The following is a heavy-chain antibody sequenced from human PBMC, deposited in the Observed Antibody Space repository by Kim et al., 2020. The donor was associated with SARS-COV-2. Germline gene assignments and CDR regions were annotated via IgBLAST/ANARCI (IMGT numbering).Heavy chain of an antibody. CDR1: GYTLTELS. V-gene: IGHV1-24*01. CDR2: FDPEDGET. CDR3: ATGQAYCGGDCSYWFDP. Sequence: ASVKVSCKVSGYTLTELSMHWVRQAPGKGLEWMGGFDPEDGETIYAQKFQGRVTMTEDTSTDTAYMELSSLRSEDTAVYYCATGQAYCGGDCSYWFDPWGQGTLVTGSS. J-gene: IGHJ5*02. D-gene: IGHD2-21*02.